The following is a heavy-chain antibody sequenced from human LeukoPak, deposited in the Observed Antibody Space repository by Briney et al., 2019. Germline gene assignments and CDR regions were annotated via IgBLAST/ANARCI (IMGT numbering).Heavy chain of an antibody. CDR1: GFTFSSYW. V-gene: IGHV3-7*01. D-gene: IGHD3-9*01. CDR2: IKQDGSEK. CDR3: ARDQEGYYDIQALDY. J-gene: IGHJ4*02. Sequence: GGSLRLSCAASGFTFSSYWMSWVRQAPGKGLEWVANIKQDGSEKYYVDSVKGRFTISRDNAKNSLYLQMNSLRAEDTAVYYCARDQEGYYDIQALDYWGQGTLVTVSS.